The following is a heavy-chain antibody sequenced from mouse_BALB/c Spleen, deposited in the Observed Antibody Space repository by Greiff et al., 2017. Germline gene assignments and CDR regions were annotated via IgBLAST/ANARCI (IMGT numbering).Heavy chain of an antibody. CDR1: GFTFSSYA. D-gene: IGHD2-1*01. CDR2: ISSGGST. Sequence: EVHLVESGGGLVKPGGSLKLSCAASGFTFSSYAMSWVRQTPEKRLEWVASISSGGSTYYPDSVKGRFTISRDNARNILYLQMSSLRSEDTAMYYCAREEGNYDFDYWGQGTTLTVSS. J-gene: IGHJ2*01. V-gene: IGHV5-6-5*01. CDR3: AREEGNYDFDY.